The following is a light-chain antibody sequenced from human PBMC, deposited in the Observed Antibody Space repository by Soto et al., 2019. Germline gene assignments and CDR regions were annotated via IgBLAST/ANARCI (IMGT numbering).Light chain of an antibody. J-gene: IGKJ5*01. CDR2: GTS. CDR3: QQYTQWPIP. CDR1: QSLSSSY. V-gene: IGKV3-20*01. Sequence: EIVLTQSPGTLSLSPGERATLSCRASQSLSSSYLAWYQQKPGQAPRLLIYGTSIRATGIPDRFSGSGSGTDFTLTISRLEPEDFAIYYCQQYTQWPIPFGQGTRLEF.